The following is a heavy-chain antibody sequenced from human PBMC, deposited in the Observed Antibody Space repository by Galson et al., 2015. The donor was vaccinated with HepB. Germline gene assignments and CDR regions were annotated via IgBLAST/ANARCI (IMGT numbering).Heavy chain of an antibody. Sequence: SLRLSCAASGFTFRNYAVHWVRQAPGKGLEYVSAISSNGGNTHYADSVKGRFTTSRDNSKNTLYLQMSSLRVEDTAVYYCMSDDIWGQGTMVTVSS. J-gene: IGHJ3*02. CDR3: MSDDI. V-gene: IGHV3-64D*09. CDR1: GFTFRNYA. CDR2: ISSNGGNT.